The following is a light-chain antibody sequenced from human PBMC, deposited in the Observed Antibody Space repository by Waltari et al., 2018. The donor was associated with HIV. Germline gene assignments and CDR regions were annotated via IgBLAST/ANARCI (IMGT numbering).Light chain of an antibody. CDR1: RPNIGNYV. V-gene: IGLV1-36*01. CDR3: STWDFSLSAHV. CDR2: FGN. Sequence: QSALTPEASVSGTVGKSITLSRTGNRPNIGNYVLRWYRQISHGAPKTVIFGNSLPSGIPDRFSGSKSGTTASLTISGLQPEDEADYYCSTWDFSLSAHVFGTGTKVTVL. J-gene: IGLJ1*01.